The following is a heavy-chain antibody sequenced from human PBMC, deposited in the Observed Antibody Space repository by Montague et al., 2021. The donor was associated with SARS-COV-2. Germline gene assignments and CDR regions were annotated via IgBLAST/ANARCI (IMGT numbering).Heavy chain of an antibody. Sequence: SETLSLTCTVSGGSISSYYWSWIRQPPGKGLEWIGYIYYSGSTNYNPSLKSRVTISVDTSKNQFSLKLSFVTAADTAVYYCARGGDMNWFDPWGQGTLVTVSS. J-gene: IGHJ5*02. CDR1: GGSISSYY. D-gene: IGHD2-21*01. CDR3: ARGGDMNWFDP. CDR2: IYYSGST. V-gene: IGHV4-59*01.